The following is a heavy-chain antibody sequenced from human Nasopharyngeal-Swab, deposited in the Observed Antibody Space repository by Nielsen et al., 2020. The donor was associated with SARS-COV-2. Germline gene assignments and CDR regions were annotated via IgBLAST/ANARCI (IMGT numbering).Heavy chain of an antibody. J-gene: IGHJ4*02. D-gene: IGHD1-14*01. CDR2: VGTSADT. CDR3: ASKKPGNHPFDS. CDR1: GFTFSSYD. Sequence: GGSLRLSCAASGFTFSSYDMTWVRQAPGKGLEWVSVVGTSADTYYADSVKGRFTISRDNSRSTMYLQMNSLRADDTAVYYCASKKPGNHPFDSWGQGTLVTVSS. V-gene: IGHV3-23*01.